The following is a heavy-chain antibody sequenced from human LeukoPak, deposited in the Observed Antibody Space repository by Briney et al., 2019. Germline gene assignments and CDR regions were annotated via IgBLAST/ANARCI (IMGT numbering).Heavy chain of an antibody. CDR3: ARGGKVMITEVRGALVSRDGFDI. V-gene: IGHV1-18*01. CDR1: GYTFTSYG. Sequence: ASVNVSCKASGYTFTSYGISWVRQARAQGLEWMGWISAYNGNTNYAQMLKGRVTMTTDTSTRTAYMELRSLRSDETAVYYCARGGKVMITEVRGALVSRDGFDIWGQGTMVTVSS. D-gene: IGHD3-10*01. CDR2: ISAYNGNT. J-gene: IGHJ3*02.